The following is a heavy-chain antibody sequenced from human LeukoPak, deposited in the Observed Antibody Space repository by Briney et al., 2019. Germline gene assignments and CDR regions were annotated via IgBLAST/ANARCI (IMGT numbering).Heavy chain of an antibody. Sequence: ASVKVSCKASGYIFIGYGLSWVRQAPGQGPEWMGWINTDNGQTDFAQKFQDRIIMTTDTSTSTAYLEVTSLRSDDTAVYYCARGGGTYWADHWGQGTLVTVSS. CDR1: GYIFIGYG. V-gene: IGHV1-18*01. CDR2: INTDNGQT. J-gene: IGHJ1*01. D-gene: IGHD1-26*01. CDR3: ARGGGTYWADH.